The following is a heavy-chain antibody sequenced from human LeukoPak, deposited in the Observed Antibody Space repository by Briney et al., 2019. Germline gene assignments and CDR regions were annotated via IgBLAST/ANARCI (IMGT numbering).Heavy chain of an antibody. J-gene: IGHJ6*04. V-gene: IGHV3-23*01. CDR1: GFTFSSYA. Sequence: GGSLRLSCAASGFTFSSYAMSWVRQAPGKGLEWVSAISGSGGSTYYADSVKGRFTISRDNSKNTLYLQMNSPRAEDTAVYYCAKNIAVAGTNYYYGMDVWGKGTTVTVSS. CDR2: ISGSGGST. D-gene: IGHD6-19*01. CDR3: AKNIAVAGTNYYYGMDV.